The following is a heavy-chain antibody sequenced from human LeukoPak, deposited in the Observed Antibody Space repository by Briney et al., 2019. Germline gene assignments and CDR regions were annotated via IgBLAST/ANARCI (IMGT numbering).Heavy chain of an antibody. Sequence: TASETLSLTCSVSGGSISADYWIWVRQPAGKGLEYVGRYYPNGSTNYNPSLKSRVTMSVDTSKNQFSLKLSSVTAADTAVYYCARHGLGGWIQLWSQAPRKRDDAFDIWGQGTMVTVSS. CDR2: YYPNGST. CDR1: GGSISADY. J-gene: IGHJ3*02. D-gene: IGHD5-18*01. V-gene: IGHV4-4*07. CDR3: ARHGLGGWIQLWSQAPRKRDDAFDI.